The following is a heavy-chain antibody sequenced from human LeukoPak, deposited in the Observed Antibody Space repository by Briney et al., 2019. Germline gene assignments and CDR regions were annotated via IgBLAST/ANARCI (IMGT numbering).Heavy chain of an antibody. J-gene: IGHJ4*02. CDR1: GGTFSSYA. CDR3: ARGYSGSHIDY. D-gene: IGHD1-26*01. CDR2: IIPIFGTA. V-gene: IGHV1-69*05. Sequence: ASVKVSCKASGGTFSSYAISWVRQAPGQGGEWMGGIIPIFGTANSAQKFQGRLTITTDESTSTAYMELSSLRSEDTAVYYCARGYSGSHIDYWGQGTLVTVSS.